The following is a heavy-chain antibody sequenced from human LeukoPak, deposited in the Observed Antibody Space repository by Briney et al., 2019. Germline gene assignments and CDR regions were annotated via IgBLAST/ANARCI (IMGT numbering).Heavy chain of an antibody. CDR2: ISYDGSNK. Sequence: GRALRLSCAASGFTFSSYGMHWVRQAPGKGLEWVAVISYDGSNKYYADSVKGRFTISRDNSKNTLYLQMNNLRAEDTAVYYCARDVNYDHTYWGQGTLVTVSS. J-gene: IGHJ4*02. CDR3: ARDVNYDHTY. D-gene: IGHD1-7*01. CDR1: GFTFSSYG. V-gene: IGHV3-30*03.